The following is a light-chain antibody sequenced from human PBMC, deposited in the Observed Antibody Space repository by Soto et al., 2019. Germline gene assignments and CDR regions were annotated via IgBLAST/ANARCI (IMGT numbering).Light chain of an antibody. J-gene: IGKJ4*01. CDR1: QSVSSY. V-gene: IGKV3-11*01. CDR2: DAS. Sequence: EIVLTQSPATLSLSPGERATLYCRASQSVSSYLAWYQQKPGQAPRLLIYDASNRATGIPARFSGSGSGTDFTLTISSLEPEDFAVYYCQQRSNWPRGLTFGGGTKVDIK. CDR3: QQRSNWPRGLT.